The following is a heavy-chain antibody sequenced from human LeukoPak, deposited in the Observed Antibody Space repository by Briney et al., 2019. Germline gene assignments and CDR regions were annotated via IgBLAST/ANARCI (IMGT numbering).Heavy chain of an antibody. CDR2: INHSGST. V-gene: IGHV4-34*01. J-gene: IGHJ4*02. CDR3: ARGVSLGNRILTGRSFDY. CDR1: GGSFSGYY. D-gene: IGHD3-9*01. Sequence: KSSETLSLTSAVYGGSFSGYYWSWIRQPPGKGLEWIGEINHSGSTNYNPSLKSRVTISVDTSKNQFSLKLSSVTAADTAVYYCARGVSLGNRILTGRSFDYWGQGTLVTVSS.